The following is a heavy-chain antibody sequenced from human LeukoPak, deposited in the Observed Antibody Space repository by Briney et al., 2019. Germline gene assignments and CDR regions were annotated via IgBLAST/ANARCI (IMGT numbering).Heavy chain of an antibody. CDR1: GFTFSSYS. D-gene: IGHD2-8*01. V-gene: IGHV3-21*01. Sequence: GGSLRLSCAASGFTFSSYSMNWVRQAPGKGLEWVSSISSSSSYIYYADSVKGRFTISRDNAENSLYLQMNSLRAEDTAVYYCARDPGYCTNGVCYTDAFDIWGQGTMVTVSS. CDR3: ARDPGYCTNGVCYTDAFDI. J-gene: IGHJ3*02. CDR2: ISSSSSYI.